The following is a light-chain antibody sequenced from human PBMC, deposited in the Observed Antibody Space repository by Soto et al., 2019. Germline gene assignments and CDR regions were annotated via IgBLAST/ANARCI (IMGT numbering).Light chain of an antibody. CDR1: ESISRH. Sequence: DIQMTQSPSSLSASVGDRVTITCRASESISRHLNWYQQKPWNAPKLLIYAASSLQNGVPSRFSGSGSGTDFTLTISNLQPGDFATYYCKESYSTLSITFGQGTRLETK. CDR3: KESYSTLSIT. J-gene: IGKJ5*01. V-gene: IGKV1-39*01. CDR2: AAS.